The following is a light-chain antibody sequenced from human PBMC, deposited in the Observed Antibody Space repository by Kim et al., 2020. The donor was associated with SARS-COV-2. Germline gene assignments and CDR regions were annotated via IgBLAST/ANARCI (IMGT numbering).Light chain of an antibody. CDR3: SSYAGSNNV. CDR1: SSDVGGYNY. CDR2: EVS. J-gene: IGLJ1*01. Sequence: QSALTQPPSASGSPGQSVTISCTGTSSDVGGYNYVSWYQQHPGKAPKLMIYEVSKRPSGVSHRFSGSKSGNTASLTVSGLQAEDEADYYCSSYAGSNNVFGTGTQVTVL. V-gene: IGLV2-8*01.